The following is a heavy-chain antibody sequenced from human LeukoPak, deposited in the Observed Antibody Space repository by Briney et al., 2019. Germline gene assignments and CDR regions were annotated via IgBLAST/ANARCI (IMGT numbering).Heavy chain of an antibody. CDR1: GLTFSAYW. CDR2: IEQDGSEK. CDR3: VGGIGWLPDY. J-gene: IGHJ4*02. V-gene: IGHV3-7*01. D-gene: IGHD6-19*01. Sequence: GGSLRLSCAASGLTFSAYWGNWVRQAPGKGLEWVANIEQDGSEKNYVDSVKGRFTTSRDNGEDSLYLQMNSLRVEDTGVYYCVGGIGWLPDYWGQGTLVTVSS.